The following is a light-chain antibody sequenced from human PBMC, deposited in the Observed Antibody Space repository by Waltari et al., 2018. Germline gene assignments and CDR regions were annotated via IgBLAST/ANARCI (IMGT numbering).Light chain of an antibody. J-gene: IGLJ1*01. CDR3: SSYAGSVYV. CDR1: SRDVGGYNY. Sequence: QSALTQPPSASGSPGQSVPISCTGTSRDVGGYNYVSWYQQHPGKAPKLMIYEVSQRPSVVPDRFSGSKSGNTASLTVSGLQAEDEADYYCSSYAGSVYVFGTGTKVTVL. CDR2: EVS. V-gene: IGLV2-8*01.